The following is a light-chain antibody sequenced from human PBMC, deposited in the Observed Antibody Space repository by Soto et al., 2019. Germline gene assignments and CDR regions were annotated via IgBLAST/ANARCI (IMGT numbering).Light chain of an antibody. Sequence: ELVLTQSPATLSLSPGERATLSCRASQSVSSYLAWYQQKRGQAPRLLIYDAYNRATGIPARFSGSGSGTDFTLTISSLEPEDFAVYYCQHRANWPLTFGGGTKVEIK. CDR1: QSVSSY. J-gene: IGKJ4*01. CDR2: DAY. CDR3: QHRANWPLT. V-gene: IGKV3-11*01.